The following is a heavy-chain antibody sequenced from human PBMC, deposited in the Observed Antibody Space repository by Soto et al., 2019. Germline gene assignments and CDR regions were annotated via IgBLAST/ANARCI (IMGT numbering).Heavy chain of an antibody. CDR2: VYSSGGT. CDR3: ARGQRFSAWFDP. D-gene: IGHD3-3*01. J-gene: IGHJ5*02. V-gene: IGHV4-4*07. CDR1: GGSMSSYY. Sequence: PSETLSLTCSVSGGSMSSYYWTWIRQPAGKGLEWIGRVYSSGGTHYNSSLKSRVTISLDTSKNQFSLRLISVTAADTAVYYCARGQRFSAWFDPWGQGTLVTVSS.